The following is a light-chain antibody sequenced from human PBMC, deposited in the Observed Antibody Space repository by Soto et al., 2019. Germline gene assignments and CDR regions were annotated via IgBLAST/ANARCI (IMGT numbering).Light chain of an antibody. J-gene: IGKJ4*01. CDR1: QSVNNNF. V-gene: IGKV3-20*01. Sequence: DIVLTQSPGTLSLSPGERATLSCRASQSVNNNFLAWYQQKPGQAPRLLIYGASSRATGIPDRYSGSESGKDFTLTINRLDPEDFALYYCQHYVTYPLTFGGETKEDIK. CDR2: GAS. CDR3: QHYVTYPLT.